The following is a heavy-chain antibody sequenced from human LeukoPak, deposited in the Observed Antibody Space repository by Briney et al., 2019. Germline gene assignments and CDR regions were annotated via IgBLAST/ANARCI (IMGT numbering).Heavy chain of an antibody. J-gene: IGHJ4*02. D-gene: IGHD6-19*01. CDR3: AKAHLLTAVAGTGFDY. CDR1: GFTFDDYA. Sequence: PGRSLRLSCAASGFTFDDYAMHWVRQAPGKGLEWVSGISWNSGSIGYADSVKGRFTISRDNAKNSLYLQMNSLRAEDTALYYCAKAHLLTAVAGTGFDYWGQGTLVTVSS. CDR2: ISWNSGSI. V-gene: IGHV3-9*01.